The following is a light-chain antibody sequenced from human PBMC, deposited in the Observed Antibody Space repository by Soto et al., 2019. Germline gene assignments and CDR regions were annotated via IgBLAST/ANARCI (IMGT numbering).Light chain of an antibody. CDR3: QQGNTFPLT. CDR1: QDIRSW. V-gene: IGKV1-12*01. J-gene: IGKJ4*01. CDR2: VAS. Sequence: DIQMTQSPSSVSASVGDRVTITCRASQDIRSWVAWYQQKPGKAPNLLISVASSLQSGVPSRFSGSGSGTDFTLTISSLQPEDFATYYCQQGNTFPLTFGGGTKVEIK.